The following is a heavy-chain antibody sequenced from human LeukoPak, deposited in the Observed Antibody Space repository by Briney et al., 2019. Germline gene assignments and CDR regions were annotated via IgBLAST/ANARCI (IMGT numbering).Heavy chain of an antibody. Sequence: SQTLSLTCIVSGGSISSGDYYWSWIRQPPGKGLEWIGYIYYSGGTYYNPSLKSRVTISVDTSKNQFSLKLSSVTAADTAVYYCARGTVPAPLDYWGQGTLVTVSS. J-gene: IGHJ4*02. V-gene: IGHV4-30-4*01. D-gene: IGHD2-2*01. CDR2: IYYSGGT. CDR1: GGSISSGDYY. CDR3: ARGTVPAPLDY.